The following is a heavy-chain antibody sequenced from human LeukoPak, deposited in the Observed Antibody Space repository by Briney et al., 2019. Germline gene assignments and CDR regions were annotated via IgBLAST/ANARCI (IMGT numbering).Heavy chain of an antibody. CDR2: INPNGGGT. D-gene: IGHD1-26*01. V-gene: IGHV1-2*02. Sequence: ASVKVSCKASGYTFTGYCVHCLRQAPGQGLEWMGWINPNGGGTSYAQKFQGRVTLTRDTSISTAYMELSSLISDDTAVYYCARGPDMGGFDYWGQGTLVTVSS. CDR3: ARGPDMGGFDY. J-gene: IGHJ4*02. CDR1: GYTFTGYC.